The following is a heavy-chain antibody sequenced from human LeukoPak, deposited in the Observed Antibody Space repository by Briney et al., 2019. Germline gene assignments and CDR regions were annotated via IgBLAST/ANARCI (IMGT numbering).Heavy chain of an antibody. CDR1: GFAFGSYA. Sequence: PGGSLKLSXAASGFAFGSYAMSWVRQTPGKGLEWISAISGSGGSTYYADSVKGRFTISRDNSKNTLYLQMNSLRAEDTAVYYCAKDPYYYDSSGYYYPTFFDYWGQGTLVTVSS. CDR3: AKDPYYYDSSGYYYPTFFDY. J-gene: IGHJ4*02. CDR2: ISGSGGST. V-gene: IGHV3-23*01. D-gene: IGHD3-22*01.